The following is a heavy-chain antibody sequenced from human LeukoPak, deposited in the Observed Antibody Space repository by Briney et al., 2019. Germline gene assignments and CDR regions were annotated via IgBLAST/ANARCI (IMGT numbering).Heavy chain of an antibody. CDR2: IKSKTDGGTT. CDR3: TTDPSIVATMWGGY. J-gene: IGHJ4*02. D-gene: IGHD5-12*01. CDR1: GFTFSNAW. Sequence: PGGSLRLSCAASGFTFSNAWMSWVRQAPGKGLEWVGRIKSKTDGGTTDYAAPVKGRFTISRDDSKNTLYLQMNSLKTEDTAVYYCTTDPSIVATMWGGYWGQGTLVTVSS. V-gene: IGHV3-15*01.